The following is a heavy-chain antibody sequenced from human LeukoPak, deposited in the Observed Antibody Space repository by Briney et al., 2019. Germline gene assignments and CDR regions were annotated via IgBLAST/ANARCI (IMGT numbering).Heavy chain of an antibody. CDR2: INPNSGGT. CDR3: ARVRIAVAGGEVDY. J-gene: IGHJ4*02. V-gene: IGHV1-2*02. CDR1: GGTFSSYA. D-gene: IGHD6-19*01. Sequence: GASVKVSCKASGGTFSSYAISWVRQAPGQGLEWMGWINPNSGGTNYAQKFQGRVTMTRDTSISTAYMELSRLRSDDTAVYYCARVRIAVAGGEVDYWGQGTLVTVSS.